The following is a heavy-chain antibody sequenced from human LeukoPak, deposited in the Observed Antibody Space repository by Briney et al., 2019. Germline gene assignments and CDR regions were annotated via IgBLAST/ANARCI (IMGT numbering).Heavy chain of an antibody. CDR2: ISGGWDGR. CDR3: VKRGGAPSYSGGGYFDY. J-gene: IGHJ4*02. V-gene: IGHV3-23*01. D-gene: IGHD1-26*01. Sequence: GGSLRLSCAASGFTFSSYAMSWVRQAPGKGLEWVSSISGGWDGRDYRGPVKVRFPISRDNSKSTLSLQMNSLRAEATAVYYCVKRGGAPSYSGGGYFDYWGQGTLVTVSS. CDR1: GFTFSSYA.